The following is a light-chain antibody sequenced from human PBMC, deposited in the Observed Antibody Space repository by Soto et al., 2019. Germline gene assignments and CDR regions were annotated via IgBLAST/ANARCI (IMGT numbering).Light chain of an antibody. Sequence: EIVLTQSPGTLSLSPGERATLSCRASQSVTSSFLAWYQQKPGQAPRLLIYGASSRATGIPDRFSGSGSGADFTLTISGLEPEDFAVYYCQQYGSSRWTFGQGTKGELK. CDR2: GAS. V-gene: IGKV3-20*01. J-gene: IGKJ1*01. CDR1: QSVTSSF. CDR3: QQYGSSRWT.